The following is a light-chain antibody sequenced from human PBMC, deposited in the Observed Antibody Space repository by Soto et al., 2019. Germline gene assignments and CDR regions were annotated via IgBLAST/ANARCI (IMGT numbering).Light chain of an antibody. CDR2: VDSDGSS. CDR3: QTWATGIRV. CDR1: SGHSSYA. Sequence: QSVLTQSPSASASLGASVTLTCTLSSGHSSYAIAWHQQQPEKGPRYLMKVDSDGSSTRGDGIPERFSGSSSGAERYLIISSLQSEDEADYYCQTWATGIRVFGGGTKVTVL. J-gene: IGLJ2*01. V-gene: IGLV4-69*01.